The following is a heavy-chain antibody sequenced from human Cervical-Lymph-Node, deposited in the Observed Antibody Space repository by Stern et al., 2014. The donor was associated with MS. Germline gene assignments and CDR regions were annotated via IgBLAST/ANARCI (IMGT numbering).Heavy chain of an antibody. Sequence: QLEESGPEVKKPGTSVKVSCKAYGFTFTSSAVQWVRQASGKRLELIGWVGVGSGNTNYAQKFQERVTITRYMSTSTAYMELSSLRSEDTAVYYCAAEPMYYSDSVGAFDIWGQGTMVTVSS. CDR3: AAEPMYYSDSVGAFDI. J-gene: IGHJ3*02. V-gene: IGHV1-58*01. CDR1: GFTFTSSA. D-gene: IGHD3-22*01. CDR2: VGVGSGNT.